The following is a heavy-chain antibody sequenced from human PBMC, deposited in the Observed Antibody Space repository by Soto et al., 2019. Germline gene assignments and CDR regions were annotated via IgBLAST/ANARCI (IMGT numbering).Heavy chain of an antibody. V-gene: IGHV3-23*01. J-gene: IGHJ6*03. D-gene: IGHD3-3*01. CDR3: AKRRFLKWLFSPYMDV. Sequence: PGGSLRLSCAASGFTFSSYAMSWARQAPGKGLEWVSAISGSGGSTYYADSVKGRFTISRDNSKNTLYLQMNSLRAEDTAVYYCAKRRFLKWLFSPYMDVWGKGTTDTVSS. CDR2: ISGSGGST. CDR1: GFTFSSYA.